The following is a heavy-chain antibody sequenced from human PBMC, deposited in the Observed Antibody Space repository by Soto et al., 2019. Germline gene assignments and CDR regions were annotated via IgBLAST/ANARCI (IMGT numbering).Heavy chain of an antibody. V-gene: IGHV1-24*01. CDR1: GYTLTELS. CDR3: AREHSGSGSYNWFDP. D-gene: IGHD3-10*01. CDR2: FDPEDGET. Sequence: ASVKVSCKVSGYTLTELSMHWVRQAPGKGLEWMGGFDPEDGETIYAQKFQGRVTMTADKSTSTAYMELSSLRSEDTAVYYCAREHSGSGSYNWFDPWGQGTLVTVSS. J-gene: IGHJ5*02.